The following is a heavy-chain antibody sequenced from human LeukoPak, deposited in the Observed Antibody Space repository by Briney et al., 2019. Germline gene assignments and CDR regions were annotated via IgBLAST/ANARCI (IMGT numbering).Heavy chain of an antibody. Sequence: GGSLRLSCVASGFTFSNYEMNWVRQAPGKGPEWVSYITKTGNSKYYAYSVKGRFTVSRDDANTSLYLQMDSLGAEDTAVYYCVSEGSLDDFDYLGQGTLVTVSS. J-gene: IGHJ4*02. D-gene: IGHD3-9*01. CDR1: GFTFSNYE. CDR3: VSEGSLDDFDY. CDR2: ITKTGNSK. V-gene: IGHV3-48*03.